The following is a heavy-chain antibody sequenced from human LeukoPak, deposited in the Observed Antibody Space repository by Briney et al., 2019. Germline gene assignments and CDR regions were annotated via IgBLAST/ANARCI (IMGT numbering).Heavy chain of an antibody. CDR3: AKDHYYYGSGSYYNSYFDY. D-gene: IGHD3-10*01. Sequence: GGSLRLSCVASGFTFSSFWMNWVRQAPGKGLEWVANIKQDGSEKYYVDSVKGRFTISRDNSKNTLYLQMNSLRAEDTAVYYCAKDHYYYGSGSYYNSYFDYWGQGTLVTVSS. CDR2: IKQDGSEK. J-gene: IGHJ4*02. V-gene: IGHV3-7*01. CDR1: GFTFSSFW.